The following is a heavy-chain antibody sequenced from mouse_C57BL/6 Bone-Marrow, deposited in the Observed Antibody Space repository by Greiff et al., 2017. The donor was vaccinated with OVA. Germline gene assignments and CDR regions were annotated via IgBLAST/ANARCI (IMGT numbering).Heavy chain of an antibody. V-gene: IGHV1-72*01. Sequence: VQLQQPGAELVKPGASVKLSCKASGYTFTSYWMNWVKQRPGRGLEWIGRIDPNSGGTKYNEKFKSKATLTVDKPSSTAYMQLSSLTSEDSAVYYFASNTVVADYYAMDYWGQGTSVTVSS. D-gene: IGHD1-1*01. CDR3: ASNTVVADYYAMDY. J-gene: IGHJ4*01. CDR2: IDPNSGGT. CDR1: GYTFTSYW.